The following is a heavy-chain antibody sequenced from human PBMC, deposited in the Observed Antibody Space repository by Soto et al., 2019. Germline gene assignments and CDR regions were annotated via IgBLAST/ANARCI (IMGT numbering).Heavy chain of an antibody. CDR1: GFTFSSYW. D-gene: IGHD6-6*01. Sequence: EVQLVESGGGLVQPGGSLRLSCAASGFTFSSYWMSWVRQAPGKGLEWVANIKQDGSEKYYVDSVKGRFTISRDNAKNSLYLQMNSLRAEDTAVYYCARDVWGAALWCYYGMDVWGQGTTVTVSS. V-gene: IGHV3-7*03. CDR3: ARDVWGAALWCYYGMDV. J-gene: IGHJ6*02. CDR2: IKQDGSEK.